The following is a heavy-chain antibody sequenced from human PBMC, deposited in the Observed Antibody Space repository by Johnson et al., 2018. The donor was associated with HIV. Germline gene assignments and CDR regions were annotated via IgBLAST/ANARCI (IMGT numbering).Heavy chain of an antibody. CDR2: INWNGGST. J-gene: IGHJ3*02. CDR3: ARDGPYYDSSGYYYGTVFYAFDI. CDR1: GFTFDDYG. Sequence: VQLVESGGGVVRPGGSLRLSCAASGFTFDDYGMSWVRQAPGKGLEWVSGINWNGGSTGYADSVKGRFTISRDNAKNSLYLQMNSLRAEDTAVYYCARDGPYYDSSGYYYGTVFYAFDIWGQGTMVTVSS. V-gene: IGHV3-20*04. D-gene: IGHD3-22*01.